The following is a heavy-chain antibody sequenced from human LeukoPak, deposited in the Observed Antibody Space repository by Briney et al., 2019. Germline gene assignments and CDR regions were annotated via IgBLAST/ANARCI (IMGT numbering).Heavy chain of an antibody. CDR2: IGGSGGDT. CDR3: ARDRITGTLSLMDV. J-gene: IGHJ6*02. V-gene: IGHV3-21*01. Sequence: PGGSLRLSCVASGFTFSSSAMNWVRQAPGEGLQWVSAIGGSGGDTYYADSVKGRFTISRDNAKNSLYLQMNSLRAEDTAVYYCARDRITGTLSLMDVWGQGTTVTVSS. CDR1: GFTFSSSA. D-gene: IGHD1-20*01.